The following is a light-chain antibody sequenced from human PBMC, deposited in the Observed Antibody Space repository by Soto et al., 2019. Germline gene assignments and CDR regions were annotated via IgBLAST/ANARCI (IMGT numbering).Light chain of an antibody. Sequence: EIVLTRSPVTLSLSPGERATLSCRASQSVSSSYLAWYQQQPGQAPRLLIYDASNRAAGIPARFSGSGSGTDFTLTISRLEPEDFAVYYCQQYGSSGTFGQGTKVDIK. J-gene: IGKJ1*01. CDR2: DAS. CDR1: QSVSSSY. V-gene: IGKV3-20*01. CDR3: QQYGSSGT.